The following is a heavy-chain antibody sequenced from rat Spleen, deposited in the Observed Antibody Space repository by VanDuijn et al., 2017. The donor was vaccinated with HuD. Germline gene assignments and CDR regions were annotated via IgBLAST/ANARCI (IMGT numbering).Heavy chain of an antibody. Sequence: EVQLVESDGGLVQPGRSLKLSCEASGFTFSDCYMAWVRQAPTKGLEWVATISYDGSNTYYRDSVKGRFTISRDNAKSTLYLQMDSLRSEDTATYYCARGNSGYYFDYWGQGVMVTVSS. CDR1: GFTFSDCY. J-gene: IGHJ2*01. CDR3: ARGNSGYYFDY. V-gene: IGHV5-29*01. D-gene: IGHD4-3*01. CDR2: ISYDGSNT.